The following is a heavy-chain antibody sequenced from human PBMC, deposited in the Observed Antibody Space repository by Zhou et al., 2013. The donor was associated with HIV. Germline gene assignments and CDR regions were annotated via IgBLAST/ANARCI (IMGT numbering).Heavy chain of an antibody. CDR3: ARCYYDSSGCDY. D-gene: IGHD3-22*01. V-gene: IGHV1-69*05. CDR1: GYTFTSYG. CDR2: FIPIFGSA. Sequence: QVQVVQSGAEVKKPGASVKVSCKASGYTFTSYGISWVRQAPGQGLEWMGGFIPIFGSAKNAQKFQGRVTITTDESTSTAYMELSSLRSEDTAMYYCARCYYDSSGCDYWGQGTLVTVSS. J-gene: IGHJ4*02.